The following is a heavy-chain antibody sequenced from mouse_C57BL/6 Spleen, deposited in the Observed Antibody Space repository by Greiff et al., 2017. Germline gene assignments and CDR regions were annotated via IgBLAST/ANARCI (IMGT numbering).Heavy chain of an antibody. CDR2: IDPSDSET. D-gene: IGHD1-1*01. J-gene: IGHJ4*01. CDR3: ARTGFTTVVATRYAMDY. V-gene: IGHV1-52*01. CDR1: GYTFTSYW. Sequence: QVQLQQPGAELVRPGSSVQLSCKASGYTFTSYWMHLVKQRPIQGLEWIGNIDPSDSETHYNQKFKDKATLTVDKSSSTAYMPLSSLTSEDSAVYYCARTGFTTVVATRYAMDYWGQGTSVTVSA.